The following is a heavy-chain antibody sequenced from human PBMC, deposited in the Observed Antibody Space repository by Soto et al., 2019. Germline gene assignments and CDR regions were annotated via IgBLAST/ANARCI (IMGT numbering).Heavy chain of an antibody. J-gene: IGHJ4*02. V-gene: IGHV3-9*01. D-gene: IGHD4-17*01. CDR3: AKGIMTTVTTSFDY. CDR2: ISWNSGSI. Sequence: GGSLRLSCAASGFTFDDYAMHWVRQAPGKGLEWVSGISWNSGSIGYADSVKGRFTISRDNAKNSLYLQMNSLRAEDTALYYCAKGIMTTVTTSFDYWGQGTLVTVSS. CDR1: GFTFDDYA.